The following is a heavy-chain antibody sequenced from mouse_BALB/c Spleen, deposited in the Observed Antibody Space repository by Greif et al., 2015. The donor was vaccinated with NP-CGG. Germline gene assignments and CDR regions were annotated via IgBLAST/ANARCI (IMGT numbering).Heavy chain of an antibody. J-gene: IGHJ3*01. CDR1: GFSLTSYG. CDR3: ARDLLRLLFAY. V-gene: IGHV2-9*02. D-gene: IGHD1-2*01. CDR2: IWAGGST. Sequence: VQGVESGPGLVAPSQSLSITCTVSGFSLTSYGVHWVRQPPGKGLEWLGVIWAGGSTNYNSALMSRLSISKDNSKSXVFLKMNSLQTDDTAMYYCARDLLRLLFAYWGQGTLVTVSA.